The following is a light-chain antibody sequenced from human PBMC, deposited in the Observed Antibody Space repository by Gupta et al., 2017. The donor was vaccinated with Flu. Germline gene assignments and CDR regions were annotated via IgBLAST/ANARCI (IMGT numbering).Light chain of an antibody. CDR3: QQRSNGT. CDR1: QLVSSY. CDR2: DAS. J-gene: IGKJ1*01. V-gene: IGKV3-11*01. Sequence: IVLTQSPATLSLSPGESATLSCKASQLVSSYLAWYQQKPGQATRLLIYDASTRATGIPSRFSGSGSGTDVTLTISSLEPEDFSVYYCQQRSNGTFGQGTKVEIK.